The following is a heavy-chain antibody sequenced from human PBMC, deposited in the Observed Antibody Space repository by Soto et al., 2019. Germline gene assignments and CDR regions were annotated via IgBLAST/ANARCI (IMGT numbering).Heavy chain of an antibody. CDR1: GYSFTSYG. J-gene: IGHJ6*02. D-gene: IGHD1-20*01. CDR3: AREPPVTGSLRGTPLMAV. CDR2: ISAYNGNT. V-gene: IGHV1-18*04. Sequence: QIQLVQSGAEVKKPGASVKVSCKASGYSFTSYGISWVRPAPGQGLGWLGWISAYNGNTNYEQKFQGRVAMTTETSTNTAYLELRTLRSDDAAVDYCAREPPVTGSLRGTPLMAVWAQGTTVTVAS.